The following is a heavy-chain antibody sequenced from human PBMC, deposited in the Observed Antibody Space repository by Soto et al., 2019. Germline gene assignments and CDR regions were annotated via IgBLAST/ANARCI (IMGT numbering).Heavy chain of an antibody. D-gene: IGHD6-6*01. CDR3: RRDFDY. V-gene: IGHV4-4*07. J-gene: IGHJ4*02. Sequence: SETLSLTXNVSGDSISNYYWSWIRQPAGKGLEWIGRLSTSGSTNYNPSLKSRVTMSVDTSKNQFSLMLNSVTAADTAVYYCRRDFDYWGQGTLVTVSS. CDR2: LSTSGST. CDR1: GDSISNYY.